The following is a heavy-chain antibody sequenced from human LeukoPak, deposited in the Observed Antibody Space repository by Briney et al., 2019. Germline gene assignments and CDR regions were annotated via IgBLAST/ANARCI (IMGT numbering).Heavy chain of an antibody. Sequence: ASVKVSCKASGYTFTSYYMHWVRQAPGQGLEWMGIINPSGASTSYAQKFQGRVTMTRDTSTSTVYMELSSLRSEDTAVYYCARGAPVVVPSDYGPGYFRLWGQGTLVTVSS. J-gene: IGHJ1*01. CDR3: ARGAPVVVPSDYGPGYFRL. CDR1: GYTFTSYY. V-gene: IGHV1-46*01. D-gene: IGHD2-15*01. CDR2: INPSGAST.